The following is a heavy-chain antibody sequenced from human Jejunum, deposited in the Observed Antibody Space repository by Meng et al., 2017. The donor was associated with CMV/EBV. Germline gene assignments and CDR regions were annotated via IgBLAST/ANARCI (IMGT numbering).Heavy chain of an antibody. CDR3: ARGRGPLEYYFDY. Sequence: GLLVGSGGGLVQPGPSRRLSCGVSGFPFSTHNMHWVRQAPGKGLEFVAVISYDGSKEYYADSVKGRFTISRDNSKNTLYLQMNSLRAEDTAVYYCARGRGPLEYYFDYWGQGTLVTVSS. D-gene: IGHD3-3*01. V-gene: IGHV3-30-3*01. J-gene: IGHJ4*02. CDR1: GFPFSTHN. CDR2: ISYDGSKE.